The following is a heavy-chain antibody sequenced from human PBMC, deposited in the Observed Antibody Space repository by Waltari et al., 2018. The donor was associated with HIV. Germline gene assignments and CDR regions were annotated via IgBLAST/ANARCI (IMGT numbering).Heavy chain of an antibody. CDR1: GGSFSAYY. J-gene: IGHJ3*01. CDR3: ARGSPTLQFYDDVSAYLDSFDV. Sequence: QVQLQQWGAGLLKPSETLSLTCAVSGGSFSAYYWSWILQTPGKGLEWIGKINKSGTINQRRSLKIRLTISGDPSKNPFSLKMTSMTAADTAVDSCARGSPTLQFYDDVSAYLDSFDVWGHGTMVTVSS. CDR2: INKSGTI. V-gene: IGHV4-34*01. D-gene: IGHD3-22*01.